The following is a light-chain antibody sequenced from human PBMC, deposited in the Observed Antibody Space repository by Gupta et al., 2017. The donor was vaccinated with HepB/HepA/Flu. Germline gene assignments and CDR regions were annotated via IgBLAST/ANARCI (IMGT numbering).Light chain of an antibody. Sequence: DIQMTQSPSSLSASLGDRVTITCRASQDINNHLAWFQQKPGKAPKSLIYDASILQGGVTSRFSGSGSGTDFTLIINKLQPEDFATYYCQQENGNPLTFGGGTKVDIK. V-gene: IGKV1-16*01. CDR2: DAS. CDR3: QQENGNPLT. J-gene: IGKJ4*01. CDR1: QDINNH.